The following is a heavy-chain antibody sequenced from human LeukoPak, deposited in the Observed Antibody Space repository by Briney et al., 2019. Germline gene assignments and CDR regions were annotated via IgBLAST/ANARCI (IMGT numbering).Heavy chain of an antibody. CDR1: GFTFRPYW. CDR3: ASWGLSDTIDY. Sequence: PGGSLRLSCAASGFTFRPYWMAWVRQAPGKGLEWVANINPGGSAKYYVDSVKGRFTISRDDAKTSLYLQMDSLRAEDTAVYSCASWGLSDTIDYWGQGTLVTVSS. D-gene: IGHD7-27*01. J-gene: IGHJ4*02. CDR2: INPGGSAK. V-gene: IGHV3-7*01.